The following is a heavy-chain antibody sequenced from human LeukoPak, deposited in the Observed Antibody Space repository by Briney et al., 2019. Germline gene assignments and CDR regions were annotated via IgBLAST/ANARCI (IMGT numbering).Heavy chain of an antibody. Sequence: ASVKVSCKASGGTFSSYAISWVRQAPGQGLEWMGGIIPIFGTANYAQKFQGRVTITTDESTSTAYMELSSLRSEDTAVYYCAREGSGTGGAFDIWGQGTMVTVSS. CDR1: GGTFSSYA. J-gene: IGHJ3*02. D-gene: IGHD1-1*01. V-gene: IGHV1-69*05. CDR2: IIPIFGTA. CDR3: AREGSGTGGAFDI.